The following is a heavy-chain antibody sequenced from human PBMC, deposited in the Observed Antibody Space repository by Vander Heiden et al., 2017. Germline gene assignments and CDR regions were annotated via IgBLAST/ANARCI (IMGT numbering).Heavy chain of an antibody. Sequence: EVQLVASGGVVVQPGGSLRLSCGASGFTFEDYNMYWIRQAPGKGLEWVSLISWDASKIYYADSVKGRFTISRDNSKNSLYLQMNSLRTEDTALYYCVRGSNYYGMDVWGQGTTVTVSS. CDR1: GFTFEDYN. J-gene: IGHJ6*02. CDR2: ISWDASKI. CDR3: VRGSNYYGMDV. D-gene: IGHD4-4*01. V-gene: IGHV3-43*01.